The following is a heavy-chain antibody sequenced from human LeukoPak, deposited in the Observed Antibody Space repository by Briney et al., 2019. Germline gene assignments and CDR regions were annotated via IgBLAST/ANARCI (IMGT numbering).Heavy chain of an antibody. Sequence: ASVKVSCKASGYAFTSYYMHWVRQAPGQGLEWMGIINSSGGSTSYAQKFQGRVTMARDTSTSTVYMELSSLRSEDTAVYYCAVTMIRGFDPWGQGTLVTVSS. D-gene: IGHD3-22*01. CDR1: GYAFTSYY. CDR3: AVTMIRGFDP. V-gene: IGHV1-46*03. J-gene: IGHJ5*02. CDR2: INSSGGST.